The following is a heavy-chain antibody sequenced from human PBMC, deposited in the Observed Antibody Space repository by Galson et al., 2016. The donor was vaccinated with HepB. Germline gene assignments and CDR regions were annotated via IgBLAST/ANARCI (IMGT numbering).Heavy chain of an antibody. CDR1: GFTFNIYG. Sequence: SLRLSCAASGFTFNIYGMHWVRQAPGKGLEWVALIPYDSSQKFYADSVKGRFTVSRDNPKNTVYLQMNSLRPEDTAVYYCARDSGPWMVVTDPFDYLGQGTLVTVSS. V-gene: IGHV3-30*03. J-gene: IGHJ4*02. CDR2: IPYDSSQK. CDR3: ARDSGPWMVVTDPFDY. D-gene: IGHD2-21*02.